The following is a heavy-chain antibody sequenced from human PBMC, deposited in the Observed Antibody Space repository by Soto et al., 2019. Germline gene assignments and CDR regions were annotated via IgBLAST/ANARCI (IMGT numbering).Heavy chain of an antibody. CDR3: ARAYALYSGYDLLFTADYYYYMDV. D-gene: IGHD5-12*01. CDR2: MNPNSGNT. CDR1: GYTFTSYD. J-gene: IGHJ6*03. Sequence: VASVKVSCKASGYTFTSYDINWVRQATGQGLEWMGWMNPNSGNTGYAQKFKGRVTMTRNTSISTAYMELSSLRSEDTAVYYCARAYALYSGYDLLFTADYYYYMDVWGKGTTVTVSS. V-gene: IGHV1-8*01.